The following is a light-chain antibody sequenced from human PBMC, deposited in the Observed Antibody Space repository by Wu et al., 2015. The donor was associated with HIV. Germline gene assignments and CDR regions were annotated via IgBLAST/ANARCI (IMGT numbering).Light chain of an antibody. CDR3: QQFHNWPET. Sequence: EIVLTQFPATLSLSPGERATLSCRASRSVASFLAWYQQKPGQAPRLLIYDASTRATGIPARVSGGGSGTEFTLTIASMQSEDFAVYYCQQFHNWPETFGQGTKLEIK. J-gene: IGKJ2*01. CDR2: DAS. CDR1: RSVASF. V-gene: IGKV3-15*01.